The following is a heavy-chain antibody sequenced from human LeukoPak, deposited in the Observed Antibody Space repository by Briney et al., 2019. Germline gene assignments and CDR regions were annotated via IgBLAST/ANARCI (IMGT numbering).Heavy chain of an antibody. D-gene: IGHD3-16*01. CDR3: ASHDVGVGYALDY. CDR2: IYYSGST. J-gene: IGHJ4*02. Sequence: PSETLSLTCAVSGGSISSTSYHWAWIRQPPGKGLEWIGNIYYSGSTCYNPSLRSRVTISVDTSKNQFSLKLSSVTAADTAVYYCASHDVGVGYALDYWGQGTLVTVPS. CDR1: GGSISSTSYH. V-gene: IGHV4-39*01.